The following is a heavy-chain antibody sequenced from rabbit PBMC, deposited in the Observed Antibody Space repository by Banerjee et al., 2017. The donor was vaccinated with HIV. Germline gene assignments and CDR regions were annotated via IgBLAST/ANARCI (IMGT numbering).Heavy chain of an antibody. CDR2: IYAGSSGST. D-gene: IGHD4-1*01. J-gene: IGHJ4*01. CDR1: GFTISSSYW. CDR3: ARTNDGSGWGTFNL. V-gene: IGHV1S40*01. Sequence: QSLEESGGDLVKPGASLTLTCTASGFTISSSYWICWFRQAPGKGLEWIACIYAGSSGSTYYASWAKGRFTISKTSSTTVTLQMTSLTAADTATYFCARTNDGSGWGTFNLWGPGTLVTVS.